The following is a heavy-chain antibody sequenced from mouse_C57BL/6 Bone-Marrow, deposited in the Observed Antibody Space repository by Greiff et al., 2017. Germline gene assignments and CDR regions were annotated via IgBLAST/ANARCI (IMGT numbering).Heavy chain of an antibody. Sequence: QVQLKQPGAELVMPGASVKLSCKASGYTFTSYWMHWVKQRPGQGLEWIGEIDPSDSYTNYNQKFKGKSTLTVDKSSSTAYMQLSSLTSEDSAVYYCGRGYYDGTNWYFDVWGTGTTVTVSS. V-gene: IGHV1-69*01. CDR2: IDPSDSYT. CDR3: GRGYYDGTNWYFDV. CDR1: GYTFTSYW. J-gene: IGHJ1*03. D-gene: IGHD1-1*01.